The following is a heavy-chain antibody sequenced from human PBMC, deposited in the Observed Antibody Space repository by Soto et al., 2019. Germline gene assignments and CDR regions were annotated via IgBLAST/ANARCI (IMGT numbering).Heavy chain of an antibody. CDR3: ARDLRRYDRNWFDT. V-gene: IGHV1-69*01. CDR2: IIPIFGTT. CDR1: GGTFSSYT. J-gene: IGHJ5*02. D-gene: IGHD5-12*01. Sequence: QVQLVQSGAEVKKPGSSVKVSCKASGGTFSSYTISWVRQAPGQGLEWMGGIIPIFGTTKYAQKFQARITITADGSTSTAYMDLSSLGSEDTAVYYCARDLRRYDRNWFDTWGQGTLVTVSS.